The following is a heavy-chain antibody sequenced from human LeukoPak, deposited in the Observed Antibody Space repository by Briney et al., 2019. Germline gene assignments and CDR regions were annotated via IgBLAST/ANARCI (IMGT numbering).Heavy chain of an antibody. CDR1: HDSISNYY. CDR3: ARHRLPEEGYCSTGTCYPRYEFDN. J-gene: IGHJ4*02. D-gene: IGHD2-2*01. Sequence: SETLSLTCTVSHDSISNYYWSWIRQPPGKGLEWIGYVYVSGSTKYNPSLKSRVAISPDTSKNQFALKLKSVTAADTAVYFCARHRLPEEGYCSTGTCYPRYEFDNWGQGTLVTVSS. CDR2: VYVSGST. V-gene: IGHV4-59*01.